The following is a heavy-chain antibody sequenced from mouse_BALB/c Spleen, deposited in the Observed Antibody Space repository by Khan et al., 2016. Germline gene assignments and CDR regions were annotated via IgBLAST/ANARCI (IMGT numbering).Heavy chain of an antibody. CDR1: GYSITNDYA. V-gene: IGHV3-2*02. D-gene: IGHD2-4*01. J-gene: IGHJ4*01. CDR2: ITYSGST. Sequence: EVQLQESGPGLVKPSQSLSLTCTVTGYSITNDYAWNWIRQFPGNKLEWMGYITYSGSTSFNPSLKSRISITRDTSKNQFFLQLNSVTTEDTATYSAARGDYDGTYYGMDYWGQGTSVTVSS. CDR3: ARGDYDGTYYGMDY.